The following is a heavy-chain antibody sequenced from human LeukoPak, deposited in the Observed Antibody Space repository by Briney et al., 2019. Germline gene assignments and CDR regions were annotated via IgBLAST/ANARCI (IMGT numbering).Heavy chain of an antibody. V-gene: IGHV3-23*01. CDR3: ARDGGGGGSYPDY. J-gene: IGHJ4*02. CDR2: ISSSGGST. Sequence: GGSLRLSCAASGFTFSSYVMSWVRQAPGKGLEWVSAISSSGGSTQYTDSEKGRFTISRDNSKNTLYLQMNSLRPEDTAVYYCARDGGGGGSYPDYWGQGTLVTVSS. CDR1: GFTFSSYV. D-gene: IGHD1-26*01.